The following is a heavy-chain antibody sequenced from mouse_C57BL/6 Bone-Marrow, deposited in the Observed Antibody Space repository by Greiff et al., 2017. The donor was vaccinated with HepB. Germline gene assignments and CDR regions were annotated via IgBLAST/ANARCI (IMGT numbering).Heavy chain of an antibody. V-gene: IGHV5-16*01. J-gene: IGHJ2*01. Sequence: EVQVVESEGGLVQPGSSMKLSCTASGFTFSDYYMAWVRQVPEKGLEWVANINYDGSSTYYLDSLKSRFIISRDNAKNILYLQMSSLKSEDTATYYCARDLSYVDYWGQGTTLTVSS. CDR2: INYDGSST. CDR1: GFTFSDYY. CDR3: ARDLSYVDY.